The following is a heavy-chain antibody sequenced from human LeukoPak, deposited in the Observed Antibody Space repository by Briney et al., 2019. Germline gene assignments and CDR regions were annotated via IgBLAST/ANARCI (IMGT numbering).Heavy chain of an antibody. D-gene: IGHD6-19*01. CDR2: INPNSGGT. V-gene: IGHV1-2*02. CDR3: ARPPQASSGWSDPFDY. Sequence: ASVKVSCKAFGYTFTGYYMHWVRQAPGQGLEWMGWINPNSGGTNYAQKFQGRVTMTRDTSISTAYMELSRLRSDDTAVYYCARPPQASSGWSDPFDYWGQGTLVTVSS. J-gene: IGHJ4*02. CDR1: GYTFTGYY.